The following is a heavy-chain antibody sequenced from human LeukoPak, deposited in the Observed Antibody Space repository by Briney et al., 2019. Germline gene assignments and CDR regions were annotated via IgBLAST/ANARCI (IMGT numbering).Heavy chain of an antibody. Sequence: ASVKVSCKASGYTFTGYYMHWVRQAPGQGLEWMGWINPKTGGTNYAQKFQGRVTMTRDTSINTAYVELSRLTSDDTAVYYCARDREYYYDSSGYGSFDMWGQGTTVTVSS. CDR1: GYTFTGYY. J-gene: IGHJ3*02. D-gene: IGHD3-22*01. CDR3: ARDREYYYDSSGYGSFDM. V-gene: IGHV1-2*02. CDR2: INPKTGGT.